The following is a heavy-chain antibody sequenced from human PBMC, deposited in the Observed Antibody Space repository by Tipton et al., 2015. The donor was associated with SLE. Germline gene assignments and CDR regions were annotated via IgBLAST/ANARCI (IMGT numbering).Heavy chain of an antibody. J-gene: IGHJ3*02. CDR2: IYYSGST. CDR1: GGSISSYY. CDR3: ARRGGVAFVI. V-gene: IGHV4-59*01. Sequence: TLSLTCTVSGGSISSYYWSWIRQPPGKGLEWIGYIYYSGSTNYNLSLKSRVTISVDTSKNQFSLKLSSVTAADTAVYYCARRGGVAFVIWGQGTMVTVSS. D-gene: IGHD2-8*01.